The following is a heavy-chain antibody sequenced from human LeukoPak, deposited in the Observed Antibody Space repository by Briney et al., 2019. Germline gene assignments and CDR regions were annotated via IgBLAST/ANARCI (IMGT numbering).Heavy chain of an antibody. CDR1: GGSISTYY. CDR3: ARAPVNSNNWFDP. CDR2: VYYSGST. Sequence: SETLSLTCAISGGSISTYYWSWIRQPPGKGLEWIGHVYYSGSTNYNPSLKSRVTISVDTSKNQFSLKLSSVTAADTAVYYCARAPVNSNNWFDPWGQGTLVTVSS. J-gene: IGHJ5*02. D-gene: IGHD2/OR15-2a*01. V-gene: IGHV4-59*01.